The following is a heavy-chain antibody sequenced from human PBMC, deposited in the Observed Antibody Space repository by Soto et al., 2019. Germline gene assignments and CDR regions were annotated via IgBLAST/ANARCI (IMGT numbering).Heavy chain of an antibody. CDR3: AFDYYGSGSYYNPPIPSLYLPWFDP. CDR2: ISGSGGST. J-gene: IGHJ5*02. CDR1: GFTFSSYA. D-gene: IGHD3-10*01. Sequence: GGSLRLSCAASGFTFSSYAMSWVRQAPGKGLEWVSAISGSGGSTYYADSVKGRFTISRDNSKNTLYLQMNSLRAEDTAVYYCAFDYYGSGSYYNPPIPSLYLPWFDPWGQGTLVTVSS. V-gene: IGHV3-23*01.